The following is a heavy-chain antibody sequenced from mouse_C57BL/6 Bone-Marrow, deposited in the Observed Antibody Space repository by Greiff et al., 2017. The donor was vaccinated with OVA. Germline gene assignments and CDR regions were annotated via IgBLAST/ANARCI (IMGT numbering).Heavy chain of an antibody. Sequence: QVQLQQPGAELVRPGTSVKLSCKASGYTFTSYWMHWVKQRPGQGLEWIGVIDPSDSYTNYNQKFKGKATLTVDKSSSTAYMQLRSLTSEASAVFPPLQWLRDFGVWGTGATVTVAA. V-gene: IGHV1-59*01. J-gene: IGHJ1*03. D-gene: IGHD2-2*01. CDR2: IDPSDSYT. CDR3: LQWLRDFGV. CDR1: GYTFTSYW.